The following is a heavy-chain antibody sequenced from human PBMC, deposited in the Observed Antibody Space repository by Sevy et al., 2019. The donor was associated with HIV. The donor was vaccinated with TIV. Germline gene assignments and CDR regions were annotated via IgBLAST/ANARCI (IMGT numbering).Heavy chain of an antibody. V-gene: IGHV1-69*13. CDR2: IIPIFGTA. J-gene: IGHJ5*02. CDR3: AGEVVAAPIVVVNTDNWFDP. Sequence: ASVKVSCKASGGTFSSYAISWVRQAPGQGLEWMGGIIPIFGTANYAQKFQGRVTITADESTITAYMELSSLRSEDKAVDDSAGEVVAAPIVVVNTDNWFDPWGQGTLVTVSS. CDR1: GGTFSSYA. D-gene: IGHD3-22*01.